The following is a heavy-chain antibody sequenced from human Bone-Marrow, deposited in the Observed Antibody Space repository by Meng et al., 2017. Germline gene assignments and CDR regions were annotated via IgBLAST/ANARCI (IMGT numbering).Heavy chain of an antibody. CDR3: ARDDILTGYYFDYYYGMDV. CDR2: INAGNGNT. CDR1: GYTFTSYA. V-gene: IGHV1-3*01. Sequence: ASVKVSCKASGYTFTSYAMHWVRQAPGQRLEWMGWINAGNGNTKYSQKFQGRVTITRDTSASTAYMELSSLRSEDTAVYYCARDDILTGYYFDYYYGMDVWGQGTTVIVSS. J-gene: IGHJ6*02. D-gene: IGHD3-9*01.